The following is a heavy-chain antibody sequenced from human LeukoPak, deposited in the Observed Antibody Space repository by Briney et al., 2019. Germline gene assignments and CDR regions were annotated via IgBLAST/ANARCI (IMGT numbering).Heavy chain of an antibody. J-gene: IGHJ3*02. CDR3: ARDLPASYYYVAFDI. D-gene: IGHD3-10*01. V-gene: IGHV3-23*01. Sequence: GGSLRLSCAASGFTFRSYAMNWVRQAPGKGLEWVSGITNGGTAHYGDSVKGRFTVSRDNSKSTLYLEMNTLNAEDTAIYYCARDLPASYYYVAFDIWGQGTMVTVSS. CDR2: ITNGGTA. CDR1: GFTFRSYA.